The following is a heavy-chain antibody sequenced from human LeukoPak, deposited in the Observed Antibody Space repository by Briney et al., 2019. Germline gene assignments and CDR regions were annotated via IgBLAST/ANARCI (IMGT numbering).Heavy chain of an antibody. J-gene: IGHJ6*03. CDR2: ITWNGEIV. D-gene: IGHD2-15*01. Sequence: GGSLRLSCAASGFTFDDYGMSWVRQAPGQGPEWVSGITWNGEIVDYAASVKGRFTISRDNAKNSLYLRMNSLRDEDTALYYCARGGGSIRHSYYYYVDVWGKGTTVTVSS. V-gene: IGHV3-20*04. CDR3: ARGGGSIRHSYYYYVDV. CDR1: GFTFDDYG.